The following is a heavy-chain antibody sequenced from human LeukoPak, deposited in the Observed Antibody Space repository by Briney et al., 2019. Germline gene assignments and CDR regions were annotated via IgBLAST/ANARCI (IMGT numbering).Heavy chain of an antibody. V-gene: IGHV4-39*07. Sequence: RSSETLSLTCTVSGGSISSSSYYWGWIRQPPGKGLEWIGSIYYSGSTNYNPSLKSRVTISVDTSKNLFSLRLSSVTAADTAVYYCARLGSGSYRDWGQGTLVTVSS. CDR3: ARLGSGSYRD. CDR2: IYYSGST. CDR1: GGSISSSSYY. J-gene: IGHJ4*02. D-gene: IGHD1-26*01.